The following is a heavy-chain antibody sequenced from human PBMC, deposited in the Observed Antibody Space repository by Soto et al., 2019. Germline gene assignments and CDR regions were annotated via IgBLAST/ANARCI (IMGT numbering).Heavy chain of an antibody. Sequence: XGSLRLSFAASGFTVSDYSMTWVRQAPGKGLEWVSAISGSGGNTYYADSVKGRFTISRDNSKNMLFLQMNSLRADDTAIYYCANGRFLEWLLPDNWFDPWGQGTLVTVSS. CDR1: GFTVSDYS. CDR3: ANGRFLEWLLPDNWFDP. V-gene: IGHV3-23*01. CDR2: ISGSGGNT. D-gene: IGHD3-3*01. J-gene: IGHJ5*02.